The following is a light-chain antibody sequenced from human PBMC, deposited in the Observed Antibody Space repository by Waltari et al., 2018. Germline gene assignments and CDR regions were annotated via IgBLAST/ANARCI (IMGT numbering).Light chain of an antibody. CDR1: QSVSRA. CDR2: GAS. CDR3: QHYVRLPAT. V-gene: IGKV3-20*01. Sequence: EVVLTQSSGTLSLSPGERATPSCRASQSVSRALAWYQQKPGQAPRLLIYGASIRATGIPDRFSGSGSGTDFSLTISRLEPADSAMYYCQHYVRLPATFGQGTKVEIK. J-gene: IGKJ1*01.